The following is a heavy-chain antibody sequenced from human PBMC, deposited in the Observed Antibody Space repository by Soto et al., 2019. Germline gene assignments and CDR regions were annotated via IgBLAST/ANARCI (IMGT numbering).Heavy chain of an antibody. D-gene: IGHD4-17*01. V-gene: IGHV3-23*01. J-gene: IGHJ6*02. CDR2: ISGSGGST. CDR1: GFTFSSYA. CDR3: AKEVTVTIGYYYGMDV. Sequence: EVQLLESGGGLVQPGGSLRLSCAASGFTFSSYAMSWVRQAPGKGLEWVSAISGSGGSTYYADSVKGRFTISRDNSKNTLYLQMNSFRDEDTAVYYCAKEVTVTIGYYYGMDVWGQGTTVTVSS.